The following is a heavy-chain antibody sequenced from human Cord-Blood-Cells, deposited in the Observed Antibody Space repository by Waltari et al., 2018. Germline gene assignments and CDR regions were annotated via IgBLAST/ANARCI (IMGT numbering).Heavy chain of an antibody. CDR1: GFTFSRYG. Sequence: QVQLVESGGGVVQPGRSLRRSCAASGFTFSRYGMHWVRQAPGKGLEWVAVISYDGSNKYYADSVKGRFTISRDNSKNTLYLQMNSLRAEDTAVYYCVKTRTTSLFFDYWGQGTLVTVSS. J-gene: IGHJ4*02. CDR3: VKTRTTSLFFDY. CDR2: ISYDGSNK. V-gene: IGHV3-30*18.